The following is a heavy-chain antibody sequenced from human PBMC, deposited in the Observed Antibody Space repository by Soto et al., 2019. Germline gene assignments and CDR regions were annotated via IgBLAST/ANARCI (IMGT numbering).Heavy chain of an antibody. J-gene: IGHJ4*02. V-gene: IGHV3-74*01. Sequence: PGGSLRLSCSLSGFTFSAYWMHWVRQVQGKGLTWVSRISDDGSTATYADSVKGRFVISRDNANNSLYLEMNTLRADDAGLYYWARGPRVSSTGTGAHWGRGTLVTVSS. CDR1: GFTFSAYW. CDR2: ISDDGSTA. D-gene: IGHD1-1*01. CDR3: ARGPRVSSTGTGAH.